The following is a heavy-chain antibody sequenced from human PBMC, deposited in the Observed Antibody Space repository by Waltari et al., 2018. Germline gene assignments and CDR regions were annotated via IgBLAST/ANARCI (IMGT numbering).Heavy chain of an antibody. CDR2: IYYSGST. D-gene: IGHD6-19*01. CDR3: ARGSIGAVAGSVFDY. V-gene: IGHV4-59*01. Sequence: QVQLQESGPGLVKPSETLSLTCTVSGGSISSYYWSWIRQPPGKGLEWIGYIYYSGSTNYNPSLKSRVTISVDTSKNQFSLKLSSVTAADTAVYYCARGSIGAVAGSVFDYWGQGTLVTVSS. CDR1: GGSISSYY. J-gene: IGHJ4*02.